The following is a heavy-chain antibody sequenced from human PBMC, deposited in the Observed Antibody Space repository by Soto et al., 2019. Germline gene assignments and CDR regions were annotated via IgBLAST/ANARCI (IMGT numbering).Heavy chain of an antibody. J-gene: IGHJ5*02. V-gene: IGHV3-48*02. Sequence: EVQLVESGGGLVQPGGSLRLSCAASGFTFSSYSMNWVRQAPGKGLEWVSYISSSSSTIYYADSVKGRFTISRDNAKNSLYLQMNSLRDEDTAVYYCAREAGTWHLPLNCFDPWGQGTLFPVSS. CDR3: AREAGTWHLPLNCFDP. D-gene: IGHD6-19*01. CDR1: GFTFSSYS. CDR2: ISSSSSTI.